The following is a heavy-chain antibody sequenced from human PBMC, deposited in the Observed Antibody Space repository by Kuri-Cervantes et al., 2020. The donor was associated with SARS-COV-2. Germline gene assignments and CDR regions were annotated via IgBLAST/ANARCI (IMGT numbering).Heavy chain of an antibody. CDR3: ARDRQSPSSGWYTLSGAYYYYGMDV. CDR2: INPSGGST. Sequence: CKASGYSFTDYYIHWVRQAPGQGLEWMGIINPSGGSTSYAQKFQGRVTMTRDTSTSTVYMELSSLRSEDTAVYYCARDRQSPSSGWYTLSGAYYYYGMDVWGQGTTVTVSS. D-gene: IGHD6-19*01. V-gene: IGHV1-46*01. J-gene: IGHJ6*02. CDR1: GYSFTDYY.